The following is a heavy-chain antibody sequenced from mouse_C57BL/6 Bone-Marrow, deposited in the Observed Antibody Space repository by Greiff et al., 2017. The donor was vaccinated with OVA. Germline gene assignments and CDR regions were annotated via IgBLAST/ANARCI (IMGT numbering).Heavy chain of an antibody. V-gene: IGHV14-4*01. CDR1: GFNIKDDY. J-gene: IGHJ4*01. CDR2: IDPENGDT. D-gene: IGHD2-5*01. CDR3: TTYSNYVDYAMDY. Sequence: VQLQQSGAELVRPGASVKLSCTASGFNIKDDYMHWVKQRPEQGLEWIGWIDPENGDTEYASKFQGKANITADPSSNTAYLQLSSLTSEDTAVYYCTTYSNYVDYAMDYWGQGTTVTVSS.